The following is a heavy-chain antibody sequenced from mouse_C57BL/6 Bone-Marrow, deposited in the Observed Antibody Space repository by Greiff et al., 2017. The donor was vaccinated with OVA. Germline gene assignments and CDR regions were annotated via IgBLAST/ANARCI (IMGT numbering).Heavy chain of an antibody. CDR1: GFTFSSYA. CDR2: ISDGGSYT. CDR3: ARGGGYSAWFAY. D-gene: IGHD2-3*01. Sequence: EVKLVESGGGLVKPGGSLKLSCAASGFTFSSYAMSWVRQTPEKRLEWVATISDGGSYTYYPDNVKGRFTISRDNAKNNLYLQMSHLKSEDTAMYYCARGGGYSAWFAYWGQGTLVTVSA. J-gene: IGHJ3*01. V-gene: IGHV5-4*03.